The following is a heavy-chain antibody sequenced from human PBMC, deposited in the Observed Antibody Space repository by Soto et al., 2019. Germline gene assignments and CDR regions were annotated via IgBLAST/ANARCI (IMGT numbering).Heavy chain of an antibody. J-gene: IGHJ4*02. V-gene: IGHV3-23*01. Sequence: HPGGSLRLSCAASGFTVSSNYMSWVRQAPGKGLEWVSAISGSGGSTYYADSVKGRFTISRDNSKNTLYLQMNSLRAEDTAVYYCAKVGYDSSGTVIWFDYWGQGTLVTVSS. D-gene: IGHD3-22*01. CDR1: GFTVSSNY. CDR2: ISGSGGST. CDR3: AKVGYDSSGTVIWFDY.